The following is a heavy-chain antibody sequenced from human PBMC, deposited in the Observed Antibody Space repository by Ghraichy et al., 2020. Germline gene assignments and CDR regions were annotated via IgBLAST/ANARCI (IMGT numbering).Heavy chain of an antibody. J-gene: IGHJ4*02. D-gene: IGHD3-16*02. CDR3: AKDMSPARDYVWGSYRENAVSIDY. Sequence: GGSLRLSCAASGFTFSSYAMSWVRQAPGKGLEWVSAISGSGGSTYYADSVKGRFTISRDNSKNTLYLQMNSLRAEDTAVYYCAKDMSPARDYVWGSYRENAVSIDYWGQGTLVTVSS. CDR1: GFTFSSYA. CDR2: ISGSGGST. V-gene: IGHV3-23*01.